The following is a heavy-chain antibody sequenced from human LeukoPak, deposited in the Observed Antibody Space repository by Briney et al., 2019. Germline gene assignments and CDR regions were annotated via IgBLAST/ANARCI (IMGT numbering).Heavy chain of an antibody. CDR3: ARVGNCSGGSCCIDY. CDR2: IYHSGST. J-gene: IGHJ4*02. D-gene: IGHD2-15*01. CDR1: GGSISSSNW. Sequence: SGTLSLTCAVSGGSISSSNWWSWVRQPPGKGLEWIGEIYHSGSTNYNPSLKSRVTISVDKSKNQFSLKLSSVTAADTAVYYCARVGNCSGGSCCIDYWGQGTLVTVSS. V-gene: IGHV4-4*02.